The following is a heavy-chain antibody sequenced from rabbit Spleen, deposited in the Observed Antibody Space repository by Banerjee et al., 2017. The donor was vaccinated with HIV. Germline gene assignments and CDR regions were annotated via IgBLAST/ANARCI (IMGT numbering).Heavy chain of an antibody. D-gene: IGHD1-1*01. J-gene: IGHJ6*01. Sequence: EESGGGLVKTGASLTLTCTASGVSFSFSSYMCWVRQAPGKGLEWIACIEVGSSDFTYFATWAKGRFTISKPSSTTVTLQVTRLTAADTATYFCARDTSSSFSSYGMGLWGQGTLVTVS. CDR3: ARDTSSSFSSYGMGL. V-gene: IGHV1S40*01. CDR1: GVSFSFSSY. CDR2: IEVGSSDFT.